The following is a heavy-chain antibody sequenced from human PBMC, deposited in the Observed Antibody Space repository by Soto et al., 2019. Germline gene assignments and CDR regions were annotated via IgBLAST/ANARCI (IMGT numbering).Heavy chain of an antibody. V-gene: IGHV4-30-4*01. J-gene: IGHJ4*02. Sequence: TLSLTCTVSGYSITSGNYYWIWVRQAPGKGLEWIVNIHYSGTTNYNPSLQSRVSISVDTSKNQFSLEMTYVTAADTAVYYCARDHVRRGCDSTNCKSFDYWGQGTLVTVSS. CDR1: GYSITSGNYY. D-gene: IGHD2-2*01. CDR2: IHYSGTT. CDR3: ARDHVRRGCDSTNCKSFDY.